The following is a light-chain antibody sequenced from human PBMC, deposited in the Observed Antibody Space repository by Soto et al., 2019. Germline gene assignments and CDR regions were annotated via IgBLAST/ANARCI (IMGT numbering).Light chain of an antibody. J-gene: IGKJ1*01. CDR2: GAS. CDR3: QQYGSSPRT. CDR1: QSVSRSY. V-gene: IGKV3-20*01. Sequence: EIVLTQSPGTLSLSPGERATLSCRASQSVSRSYLAWYQQKPGQAPRLLIYGASSRATGIPDMFNGSGSGTDFTLTISRLEPEDFAVYYCQQYGSSPRTFGQGTKVDIK.